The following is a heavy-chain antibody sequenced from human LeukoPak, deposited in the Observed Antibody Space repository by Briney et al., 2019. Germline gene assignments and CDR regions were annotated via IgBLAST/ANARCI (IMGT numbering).Heavy chain of an antibody. CDR1: GFTFSSYS. J-gene: IGHJ3*02. D-gene: IGHD1-26*01. Sequence: GGSLRLSCAASGFTFSSYSMNWVRQAPGKGLEWVSYISSSSTIYYADSVKGRFTISRDNAKNSLYLQMNSLRAEDTAVYYCARIGLVGAVSVDDAFDIWGQGTMVTVSS. CDR3: ARIGLVGAVSVDDAFDI. V-gene: IGHV3-48*01. CDR2: ISSSSTI.